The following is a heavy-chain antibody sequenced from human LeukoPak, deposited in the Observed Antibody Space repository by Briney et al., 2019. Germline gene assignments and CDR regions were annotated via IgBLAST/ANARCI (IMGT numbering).Heavy chain of an antibody. D-gene: IGHD5-18*01. Sequence: GESLKISCKGSGYSFTSYWIGWVRQMPGKGLEWMGIIYPGDSDTRYSPSFQGQVTISADKPISTAYLQWSSLKASDTAMYYCASLMGGYSYGYYFDYWGQGTLVTVSS. CDR3: ASLMGGYSYGYYFDY. CDR1: GYSFTSYW. CDR2: IYPGDSDT. V-gene: IGHV5-51*04. J-gene: IGHJ4*02.